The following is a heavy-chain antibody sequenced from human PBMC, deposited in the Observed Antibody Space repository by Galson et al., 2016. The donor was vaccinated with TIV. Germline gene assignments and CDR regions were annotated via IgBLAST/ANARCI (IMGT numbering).Heavy chain of an antibody. CDR1: GDTFTSYT. Sequence: SVKVSCKASGDTFTSYTINWVRQAPGQGLEWMGRIVPMIDITNYAPNFQDRVTITGDKSTSTAYMELKSLRSEDTAIYYCARGEWDRQDHEYYGLDVWGQGTMVTVSS. D-gene: IGHD1-26*01. CDR3: ARGEWDRQDHEYYGLDV. J-gene: IGHJ6*02. V-gene: IGHV1-69*02. CDR2: IVPMIDIT.